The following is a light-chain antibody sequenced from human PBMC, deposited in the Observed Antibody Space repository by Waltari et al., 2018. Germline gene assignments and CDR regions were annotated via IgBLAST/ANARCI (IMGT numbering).Light chain of an antibody. J-gene: IGKJ1*01. CDR3: LQATQFRT. V-gene: IGKV2-24*01. CDR1: QNLVTSDGNTY. CDR2: RVS. Sequence: DIVMTQTPLSSAVTLGQPASISCRSSQNLVTSDGNTYLSWLQQRPGQPPRLLIYRVSNRFPGVPDRFSGSGAGTDFTLKISRVEAEDVGIYYCLQATQFRTFGQGTKVEIK.